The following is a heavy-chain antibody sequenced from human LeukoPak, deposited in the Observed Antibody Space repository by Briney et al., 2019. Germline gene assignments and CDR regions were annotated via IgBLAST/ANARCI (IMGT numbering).Heavy chain of an antibody. CDR3: ARTNTMTESGGFDY. V-gene: IGHV3-30*01. D-gene: IGHD3-22*01. CDR1: GFTFSSYA. CDR2: ISYDGSNK. Sequence: GGSLRLSCAASGFTFSSYAMHWVRQAPGKGLEWVAVISYDGSNKYYADSVKGRLTISRDNSKNTLYLQMNSLRAEDTAVYYCARTNTMTESGGFDYWGQGTLVTVSS. J-gene: IGHJ4*02.